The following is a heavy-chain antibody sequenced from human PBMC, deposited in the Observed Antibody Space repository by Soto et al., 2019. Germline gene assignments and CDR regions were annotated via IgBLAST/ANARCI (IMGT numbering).Heavy chain of an antibody. Sequence: PVGLQRLRYAASWGNYGDYYSRRIRQTPVKGLEWVSYISSSGSTIYYADSVKGRFTISRDNAKNSLYLQMNSLRAEDTAVYYCARDGALFYYYYGMDVWGQATTVTVSS. V-gene: IGHV3-11*01. D-gene: IGHD2-21*01. CDR3: ARDGALFYYYYGMDV. CDR2: ISSSGSTI. CDR1: WGNYGDYY. J-gene: IGHJ6*02.